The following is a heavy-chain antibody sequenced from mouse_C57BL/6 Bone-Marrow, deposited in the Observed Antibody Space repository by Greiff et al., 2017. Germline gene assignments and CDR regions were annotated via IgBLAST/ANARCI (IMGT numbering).Heavy chain of an antibody. D-gene: IGHD2-3*01. V-gene: IGHV1-55*01. CDR3: ARIGPDGYYRFAY. CDR2: IYPGSGST. J-gene: IGHJ3*01. Sequence: VKLQQPGAELVKPGASVKMSCKASGYTFTSYWITWVKQRPGQGLEWIGDIYPGSGSTNYNEKFKSKATLTVDTSSSTAYMQLSSLTSEDSAVYYCARIGPDGYYRFAYWGQGTLVTVSA. CDR1: GYTFTSYW.